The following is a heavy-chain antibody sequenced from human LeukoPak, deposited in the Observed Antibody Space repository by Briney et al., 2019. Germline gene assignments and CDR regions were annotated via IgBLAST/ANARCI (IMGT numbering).Heavy chain of an antibody. Sequence: GGSLRLSCAASGFTFSSYWMSWVRQAPGKGLEWVANIKQDGSEKYYMDSVKGRFTTSRDNAKTSLYLQMNSLRAEDTAVYYCARVSPNTVTTLQYFDYWGQGTLVTVSS. CDR2: IKQDGSEK. D-gene: IGHD4-17*01. V-gene: IGHV3-7*01. J-gene: IGHJ4*02. CDR3: ARVSPNTVTTLQYFDY. CDR1: GFTFSSYW.